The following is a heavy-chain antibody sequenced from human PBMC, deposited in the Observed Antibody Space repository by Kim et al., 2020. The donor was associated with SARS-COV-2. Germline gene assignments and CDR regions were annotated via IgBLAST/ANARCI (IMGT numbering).Heavy chain of an antibody. CDR1: GYTFTSYG. Sequence: ASVKVSCKASGYTFTSYGISWVRQAPGQGLEWMGWISAYNGNTNYAQKLQGRVTMTTDTSTSTAYMELRSLRSDDTAVYYCARDMSVIGYSQYYYYYGMDVWGQGTTVTVSS. D-gene: IGHD5-18*01. CDR2: ISAYNGNT. J-gene: IGHJ6*02. V-gene: IGHV1-18*04. CDR3: ARDMSVIGYSQYYYYYGMDV.